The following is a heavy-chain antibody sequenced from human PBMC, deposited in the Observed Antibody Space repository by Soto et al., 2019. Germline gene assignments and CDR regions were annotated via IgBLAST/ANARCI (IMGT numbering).Heavy chain of an antibody. CDR2: IYYSGST. J-gene: IGHJ4*02. V-gene: IGHV4-31*03. CDR1: GGSISSGGYY. Sequence: QVQLQESGPGLVKPSQTLSLTCTVSGGSISSGGYYWSWIRQHPGKGLEWIGYIYYSGSTYYNPSLNSRVTKSVDTSKNQCSLKLSSVTAADTAVYYCARGIGGYDSSGYYYFDYWGQGTLVTVSS. CDR3: ARGIGGYDSSGYYYFDY. D-gene: IGHD3-22*01.